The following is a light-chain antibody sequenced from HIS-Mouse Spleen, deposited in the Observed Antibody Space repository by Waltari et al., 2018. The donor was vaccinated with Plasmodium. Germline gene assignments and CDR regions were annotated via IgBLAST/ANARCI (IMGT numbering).Light chain of an antibody. J-gene: IGLJ3*02. CDR2: EGS. CDR1: SSDVGSYNL. V-gene: IGLV2-23*03. CDR3: CSYAGSSTFV. Sequence: QSALTQPASVSASPGQSITISCTGTSSDVGSYNLVSWYQQPPGKAPKLMIYEGSKRPSGVSNRFSGSKAGNTASLTISGLQAEDDADYYGCSYAGSSTFVFGGGTKLTVL.